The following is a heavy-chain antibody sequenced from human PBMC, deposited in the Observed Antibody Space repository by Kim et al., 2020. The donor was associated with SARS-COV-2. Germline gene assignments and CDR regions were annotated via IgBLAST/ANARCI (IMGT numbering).Heavy chain of an antibody. D-gene: IGHD6-19*01. J-gene: IGHJ6*02. CDR1: GYTFIGYY. CDR3: ARGQGSSGWYNYYGMDV. V-gene: IGHV1-2*06. CDR2: INANSGGT. Sequence: ASVKVSCKASGYTFIGYYIYWVRQAPGQGLEWMGRINANSGGTEYAQKFQGRVTMTRDTSISTAYMELSRLRSDDTAVYYCARGQGSSGWYNYYGMDVWGQGTTVTVSS.